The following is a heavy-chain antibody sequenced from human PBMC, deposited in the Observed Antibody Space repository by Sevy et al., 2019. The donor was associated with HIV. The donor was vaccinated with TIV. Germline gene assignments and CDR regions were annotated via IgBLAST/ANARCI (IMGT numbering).Heavy chain of an antibody. Sequence: SETLSLTCAVSGGSLSSGAYSWSWIRQPPGKGLEWIGCLYHSGSTYYNPSLKSRVTISVDRSKNQFSLKLSSVTAAVTAVYYCARVSGNSLWGYYFDSWGQGTLVTVSS. J-gene: IGHJ4*02. D-gene: IGHD2-15*01. CDR1: GGSLSSGAYS. CDR3: ARVSGNSLWGYYFDS. CDR2: LYHSGST. V-gene: IGHV4-30-2*01.